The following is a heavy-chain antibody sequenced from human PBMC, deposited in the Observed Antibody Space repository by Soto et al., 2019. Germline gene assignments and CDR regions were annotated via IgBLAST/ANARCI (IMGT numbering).Heavy chain of an antibody. D-gene: IGHD1-26*01. J-gene: IGHJ4*02. CDR2: ISSSSSYI. CDR1: GFTFSSYS. Sequence: PGGSLRLSCAASGFTFSSYSMNWVRQAPGKGLEWVSSISSSSSYIYYADSVKGRFPISRDNAKNSLYLQMNSLRAEDTAVYYCARLTGAGELSDYWGQGTLVTVSS. V-gene: IGHV3-21*01. CDR3: ARLTGAGELSDY.